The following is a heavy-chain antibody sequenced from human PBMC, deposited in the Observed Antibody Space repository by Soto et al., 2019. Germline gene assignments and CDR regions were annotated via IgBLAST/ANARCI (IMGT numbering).Heavy chain of an antibody. Sequence: ASVKVSCKASGYTFTSYDINWVRQATGQGLEGVGWMNPNSGNTGYAQKFQGRVTMTRNTSISTAYMELSRLRSEDTAVYYCARPGYNWKAGALRYFDWHGMDVWGQGTTVTVSS. CDR2: MNPNSGNT. CDR3: ARPGYNWKAGALRYFDWHGMDV. V-gene: IGHV1-8*01. CDR1: GYTFTSYD. D-gene: IGHD3-9*01. J-gene: IGHJ6*02.